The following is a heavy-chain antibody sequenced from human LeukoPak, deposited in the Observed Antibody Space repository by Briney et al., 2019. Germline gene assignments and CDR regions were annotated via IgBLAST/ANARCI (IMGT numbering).Heavy chain of an antibody. V-gene: IGHV4-61*05. CDR3: ARGSPFDY. J-gene: IGHJ4*02. Sequence: SETLSLTCTVSGGSISSSSYYWGWIRQPPGKGLEWIGYIYYSGSTNYNPSLKSRVTISVDTSKNQFSLKLSSVTAADTAVYYCARGSPFDYWGQGTLVTVSS. CDR2: IYYSGST. CDR1: GGSISSSSYY.